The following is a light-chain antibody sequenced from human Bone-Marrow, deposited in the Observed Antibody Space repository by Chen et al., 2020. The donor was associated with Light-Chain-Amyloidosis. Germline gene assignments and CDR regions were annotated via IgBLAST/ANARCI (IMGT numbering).Light chain of an antibody. CDR2: DDS. V-gene: IGLV3-21*02. CDR1: NIGSTS. CDR3: QVWVRSSDRPV. Sequence: SYVLTQPSSVSVAPGQTATIPCGGNNIGSTSVHWYQQTPGQAPLLVVYDDSDRPSGIPERLSGSNSGNTATLTISRVEAGDEADYYCQVWVRSSDRPVFGGGTKLTVL. J-gene: IGLJ3*02.